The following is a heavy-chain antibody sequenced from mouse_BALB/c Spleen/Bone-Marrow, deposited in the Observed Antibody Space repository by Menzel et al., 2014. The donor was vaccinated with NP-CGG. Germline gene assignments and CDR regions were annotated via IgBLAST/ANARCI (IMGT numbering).Heavy chain of an antibody. Sequence: EVNVVESGAELVKPGASVKLSCTASGFNIKDTYMHWVKQRPEQGLEWVGRIDPANGNTKYDPKSQGKATITADTSSNTANLQLSSLTSEDTAVYYCARWLPLAYWGQGTLVTVSA. V-gene: IGHV14-3*02. J-gene: IGHJ3*01. CDR1: GFNIKDTY. CDR3: ARWLPLAY. CDR2: IDPANGNT. D-gene: IGHD2-2*01.